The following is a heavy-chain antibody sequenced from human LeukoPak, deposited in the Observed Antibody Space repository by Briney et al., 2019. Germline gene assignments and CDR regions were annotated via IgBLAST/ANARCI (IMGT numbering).Heavy chain of an antibody. Sequence: GGSLRLSCAASRFTVNSNYMSWVRQAPGKGLEWVSVIHTGGGTYYADSVKPRFSISRDNSRNTLYLQMNSLRDEDTAVYYCARDERAGSGWYFVYWGQGTLVTVSS. CDR3: ARDERAGSGWYFVY. D-gene: IGHD6-19*01. CDR2: IHTGGGT. J-gene: IGHJ4*02. V-gene: IGHV3-66*01. CDR1: RFTVNSNY.